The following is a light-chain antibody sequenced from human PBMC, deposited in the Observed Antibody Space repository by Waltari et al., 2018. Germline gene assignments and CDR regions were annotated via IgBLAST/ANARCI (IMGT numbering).Light chain of an antibody. CDR3: QTGGHGTWV. CDR2: VNSAGSH. V-gene: IGLV4-69*01. CDR1: SGHSSNV. Sequence: QLVLTQSPSASASLGASVKLTCTLSSGHSSNVIAWLQQQPEKGPRDLMKVNSAGSHSKGDGIPDRFSGSSSGAERYLTISRLQSEDEADYYCQTGGHGTWVFGGGTKLTVL. J-gene: IGLJ3*02.